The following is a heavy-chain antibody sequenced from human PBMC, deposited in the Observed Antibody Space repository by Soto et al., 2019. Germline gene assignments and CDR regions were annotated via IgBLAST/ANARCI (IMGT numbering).Heavy chain of an antibody. CDR3: MRSYGDSYYFYYGMDV. D-gene: IGHD2-21*02. V-gene: IGHV5-51*01. CDR2: IYPGDSDT. CDR1: GYSFTSYW. Sequence: GESLKISCKGSGYSFTSYWIGWVRQMPGKGLEWMGIIYPGDSDTRYSPSFQGQVTISADKSISTAYLQWTSLKASDTAIYYCMRSYGDSYYFYYGMDVWGQGTTVTVSS. J-gene: IGHJ6*02.